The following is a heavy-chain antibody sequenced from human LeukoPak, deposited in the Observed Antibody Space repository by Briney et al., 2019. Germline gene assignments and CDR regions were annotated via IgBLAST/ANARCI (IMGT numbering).Heavy chain of an antibody. CDR1: GGSISSYY. D-gene: IGHD1-14*01. CDR2: IYCSGST. CDR3: ARDHTTRDAFDI. Sequence: SEILSLTCTVSGGSISSYYWSWIRQPPGKGLEWIGYIYCSGSTNYNPSLKSRVTISVDTSKNQFSLKLSSVTAADTAVYYCARDHTTRDAFDIWGQGTMVTVSS. V-gene: IGHV4-59*01. J-gene: IGHJ3*02.